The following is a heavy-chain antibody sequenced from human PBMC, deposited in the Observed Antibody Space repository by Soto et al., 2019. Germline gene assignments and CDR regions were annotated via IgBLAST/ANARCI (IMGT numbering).Heavy chain of an antibody. D-gene: IGHD6-6*01. V-gene: IGHV1-69*06. Sequence: GASVKVSCKAPGGTFSSYAISWVRQAPGQGLEWMGGIIPIFGTANYAQKFQGRVTITADKSTSTAYMELSSLRSEDTAVYYCARGGSSSSADYYYYGMDVWGQGTTVTVSS. J-gene: IGHJ6*02. CDR2: IIPIFGTA. CDR3: ARGGSSSSADYYYYGMDV. CDR1: GGTFSSYA.